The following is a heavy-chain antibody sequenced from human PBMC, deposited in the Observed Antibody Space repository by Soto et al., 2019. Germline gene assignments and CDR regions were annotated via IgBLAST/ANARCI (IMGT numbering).Heavy chain of an antibody. V-gene: IGHV3-48*02. CDR3: ARGGQGRGVIVHYYGMDV. CDR2: ISSSSSTI. Sequence: GGSLRLSCAASGFTFSSYSMNWVRQAPGKGLEWVSYISSSSSTIYYADSVKGRFTISRDNAKNSLYLQMNSLRDEDTAVYYCARGGQGRGVIVHYYGMDVWGQGTTVTVSS. J-gene: IGHJ6*02. CDR1: GFTFSSYS. D-gene: IGHD3-10*01.